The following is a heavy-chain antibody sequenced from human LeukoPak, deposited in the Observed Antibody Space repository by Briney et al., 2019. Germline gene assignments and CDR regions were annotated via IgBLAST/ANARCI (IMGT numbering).Heavy chain of an antibody. Sequence: GSLRLSCSASEFSFSNFWMSWVRQAPGKGPEWVANIKQDGSEKYYVDSVKGRFTISRDNAETSLHLQMNSLRAEDTAVYSCAKTRFQWGDYYYYMDVWGKGTTVTVSS. V-gene: IGHV3-7*01. CDR1: EFSFSNFW. D-gene: IGHD1-26*01. CDR2: IKQDGSEK. CDR3: AKTRFQWGDYYYYMDV. J-gene: IGHJ6*03.